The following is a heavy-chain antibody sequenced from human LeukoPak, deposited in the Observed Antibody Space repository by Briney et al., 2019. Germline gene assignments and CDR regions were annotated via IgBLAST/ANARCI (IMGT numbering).Heavy chain of an antibody. CDR1: GLTLSTYA. CDR3: MTRDTSGY. Sequence: GGSLRLSCSGSGLTLSTYAMHWVRQAPGKGLEYVSAIDTDVGGTYYADSVKGRFTISRDKSKNTLYLQMRSLRAEDTAVYYCMTRDTSGYWGQGTLVTVSS. V-gene: IGHV3-64D*09. D-gene: IGHD3-10*01. J-gene: IGHJ4*02. CDR2: IDTDVGGT.